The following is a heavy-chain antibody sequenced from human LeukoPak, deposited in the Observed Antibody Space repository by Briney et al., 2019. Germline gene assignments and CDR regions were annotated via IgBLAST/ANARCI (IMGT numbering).Heavy chain of an antibody. Sequence: GASVKVSCKAPGGTFSSYAISWVRQAPGQGLEWMGGIIPIFGTANYAQKFQGRVTITADESTSTAYMELSSLRSEDTAVYYCARDLDTAMVTSAFDIWGQGTMVTVSS. CDR2: IIPIFGTA. D-gene: IGHD5-18*01. CDR1: GGTFSSYA. V-gene: IGHV1-69*13. CDR3: ARDLDTAMVTSAFDI. J-gene: IGHJ3*02.